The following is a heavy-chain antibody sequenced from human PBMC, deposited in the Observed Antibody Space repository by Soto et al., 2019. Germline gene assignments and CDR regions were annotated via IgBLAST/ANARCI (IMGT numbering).Heavy chain of an antibody. Sequence: SVKVSCKASGGTFSSYAISWVRQAPGQGLEWMGGIIPIFGTANYAQKFQGRVTITADESTSTAYMELSSLRSEDTAVYYCARGVAAAGPFYYYYYYGMDVWGQGTMVTAP. J-gene: IGHJ6*02. CDR1: GGTFSSYA. CDR2: IIPIFGTA. V-gene: IGHV1-69*13. CDR3: ARGVAAAGPFYYYYYYGMDV. D-gene: IGHD6-13*01.